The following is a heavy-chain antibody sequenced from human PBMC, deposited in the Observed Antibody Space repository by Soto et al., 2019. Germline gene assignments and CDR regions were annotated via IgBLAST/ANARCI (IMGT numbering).Heavy chain of an antibody. V-gene: IGHV3-30*03. D-gene: IGHD1-26*01. CDR1: GFTFSSYG. CDR2: ISYDGSNK. J-gene: IGHJ4*02. CDR3: ATPEGISGQWEPLPFDY. Sequence: QVQLVESGGGVVQPGRSLRLSCAASGFTFSSYGMHWVRQAPGKGLEGVAVISYDGSNKYYADSVKGRFTTSRDNSKNTLYLQMNSLRAEATAVYYCATPEGISGQWEPLPFDYWGQGTLVTVSS.